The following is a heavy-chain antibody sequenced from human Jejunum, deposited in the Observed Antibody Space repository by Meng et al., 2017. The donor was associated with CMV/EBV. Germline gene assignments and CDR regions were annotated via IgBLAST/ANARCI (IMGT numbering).Heavy chain of an antibody. D-gene: IGHD2-21*01. CDR2: ISVSGSTI. Sequence: SGFIFSKYGMNWVRQAPGKGLEWVSYISVSGSTIYYADSVKGRFTISRDNAKNSLYLQMNSLRAEDTAVYYCARQKCGGDCDMDVWGQGTTVTVSS. CDR1: GFIFSKYG. V-gene: IGHV3-48*03. CDR3: ARQKCGGDCDMDV. J-gene: IGHJ6*02.